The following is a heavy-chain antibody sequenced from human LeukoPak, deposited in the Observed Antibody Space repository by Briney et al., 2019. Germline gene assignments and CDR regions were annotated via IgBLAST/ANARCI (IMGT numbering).Heavy chain of an antibody. D-gene: IGHD6-13*01. J-gene: IGHJ4*02. CDR3: ASLGAAAFDY. Sequence: GGSLRLSCAASGFNFNTYTMNWVRQAPGKGLEWVSYISSSGSTIYYADSVKGRFTISRDNAKNSLYLQMNSLRAEDTAVYYCASLGAAAFDYWGQGTLVTVSS. CDR2: ISSSGSTI. CDR1: GFNFNTYT. V-gene: IGHV3-48*04.